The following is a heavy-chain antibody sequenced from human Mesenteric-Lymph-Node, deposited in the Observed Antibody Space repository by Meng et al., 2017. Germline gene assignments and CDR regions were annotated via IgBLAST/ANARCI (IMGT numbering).Heavy chain of an antibody. CDR3: ARGSGWNYYGMDV. Sequence: GESLKISCVASGFTFSGNAMNWVRQAPGKGLQWISGLSASGGSTYYADSVKGRFTISRDNSRNTLHLQMNSLRAEDTAVDFCARGSGWNYYGMDVWGQGTTVTVSS. CDR1: GFTFSGNA. J-gene: IGHJ6*02. CDR2: LSASGGST. V-gene: IGHV3-23*01. D-gene: IGHD6-19*01.